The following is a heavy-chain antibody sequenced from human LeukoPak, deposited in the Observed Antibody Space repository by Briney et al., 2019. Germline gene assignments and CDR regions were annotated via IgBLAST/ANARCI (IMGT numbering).Heavy chain of an antibody. V-gene: IGHV1-2*02. CDR2: INPNSGDT. Sequence: ASVKVSCKTSDLHWVRQAPGQGLERMGWINPNSGDTNYAQKFQGKISMTADTSTSTAYMELRRLRSDDTAVYYCAKGFDAADYYWGQGGFDFWGQGTKVIVSS. CDR3: AKGFDAADYYWGQGGFDF. J-gene: IGHJ3*01. D-gene: IGHD3-16*01. CDR1: D.